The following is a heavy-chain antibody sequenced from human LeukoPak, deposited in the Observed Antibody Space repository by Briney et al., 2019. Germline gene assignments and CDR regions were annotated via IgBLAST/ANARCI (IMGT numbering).Heavy chain of an antibody. CDR1: GDSFSHYW. V-gene: IGHV5-51*01. CDR2: IYPGESDA. J-gene: IGHJ4*02. Sequence: GESLKISCKAAGDSFSHYWIVWVLQMPAKSLEWMVIIYPGESDARCSKSFQGPVTISVDKSISNAYLQWSSLKASVTAMYYCARQALEAAGRGDFDYWGQGTLVPVSS. D-gene: IGHD6-13*01. CDR3: ARQALEAAGRGDFDY.